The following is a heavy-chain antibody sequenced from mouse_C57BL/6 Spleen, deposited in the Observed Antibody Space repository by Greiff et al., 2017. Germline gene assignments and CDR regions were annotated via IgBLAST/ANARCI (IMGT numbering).Heavy chain of an antibody. V-gene: IGHV1-39*01. CDR3: ARWFYYEYDVGYSMDY. J-gene: IGHJ4*01. Sequence: VQLQQSGPELVKPGASVKISCKASGYSFTDYNMNWVKQSNGKSLEWIGVINPNYGPTSYNQKFKGKATLTVDQSSRTAYMQLNSLTSEDSADYYCARWFYYEYDVGYSMDYWGQGTSVTVSS. D-gene: IGHD2-4*01. CDR2: INPNYGPT. CDR1: GYSFTDYN.